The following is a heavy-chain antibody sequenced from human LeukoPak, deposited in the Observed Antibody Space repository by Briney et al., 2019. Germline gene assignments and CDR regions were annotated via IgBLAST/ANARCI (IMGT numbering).Heavy chain of an antibody. CDR1: GGSFSGYY. D-gene: IGHD7-27*01. Sequence: ETLSLTCAVYGGSFSGYYWSWIRQPPGKGLEWIGEINHSGSTNYNPSLKSRVTISVDTSKNQFSLKLSSVTAADTAVYYCARGATGVFDYWGQGTLVTVSS. CDR2: INHSGST. J-gene: IGHJ4*02. CDR3: ARGATGVFDY. V-gene: IGHV4-34*01.